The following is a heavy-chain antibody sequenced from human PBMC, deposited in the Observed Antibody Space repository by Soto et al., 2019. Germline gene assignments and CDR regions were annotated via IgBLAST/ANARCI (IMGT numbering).Heavy chain of an antibody. V-gene: IGHV3-21*02. CDR3: ARDWEKTMLTAVDY. D-gene: IGHD3-16*01. CDR2: ITTSSSYK. J-gene: IGHJ4*02. CDR1: GFTFSNYH. Sequence: EVQLVESGGGLVRPGGSLRLSCAASGFTFSNYHMFWARQAPGKGLEWVSSITTSSSYKYYADSVKGRFTISRDDAKNSLYLQMNSLTAEDTAVYYCARDWEKTMLTAVDYWGQGTLVTVSS.